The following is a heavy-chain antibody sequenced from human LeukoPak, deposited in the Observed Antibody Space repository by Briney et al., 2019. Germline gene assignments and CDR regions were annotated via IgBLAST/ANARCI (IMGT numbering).Heavy chain of an antibody. Sequence: ASVEVSCKASGYTFTNYYMHWVRQAPGQGLDWMGLINPNGGSTTYAQKFQGRVTMTRDTSTSTVYMQLSSLRSEDTAVYYCARGFFGSWYFDYWGQGTLVTVSS. D-gene: IGHD6-13*01. CDR2: INPNGGST. CDR1: GYTFTNYY. V-gene: IGHV1-46*01. CDR3: ARGFFGSWYFDY. J-gene: IGHJ4*02.